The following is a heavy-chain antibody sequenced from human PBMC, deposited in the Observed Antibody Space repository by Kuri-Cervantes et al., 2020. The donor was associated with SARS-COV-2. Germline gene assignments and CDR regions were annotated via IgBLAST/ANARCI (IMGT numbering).Heavy chain of an antibody. CDR3: ARSSDTAMERELDY. CDR1: GFSFTKYA. D-gene: IGHD5-18*01. CDR2: ISYDGTNK. J-gene: IGHJ4*02. V-gene: IGHV3-30*04. Sequence: GESLKISCAASGFSFTKYAMHWVRQAPGKGLEWVAVISYDGTNKYYADSVKGRFSISRDNSKNTLHLQMSSLRAEDTAVYYCARSSDTAMERELDYWGQGTLVTVSS.